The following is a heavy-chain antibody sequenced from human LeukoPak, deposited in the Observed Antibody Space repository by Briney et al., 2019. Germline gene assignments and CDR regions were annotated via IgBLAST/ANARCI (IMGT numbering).Heavy chain of an antibody. CDR3: ARDPSNTSGNYPYFDY. CDR1: GYTFTRHG. J-gene: IGHJ4*02. Sequence: ASVKVSCKASGYTFTRHGISWVRQAPGQGLEWMGWISAYNGDTKYAQNFQGRVTITTDTSTATAYMELRNLRSDDTAVYYCARDPSNTSGNYPYFDYWGQGTLVTVSS. V-gene: IGHV1-18*01. CDR2: ISAYNGDT. D-gene: IGHD3-22*01.